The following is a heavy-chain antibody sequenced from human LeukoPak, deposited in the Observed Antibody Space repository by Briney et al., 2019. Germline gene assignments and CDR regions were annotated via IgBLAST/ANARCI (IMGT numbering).Heavy chain of an antibody. J-gene: IGHJ3*01. Sequence: GGSLRLSCAASGFTFSNYWMSWVRQAAGKGLEWVANTNQDGSEKYYVDSVKGRFTISRDNGKNSLYLQMNSLRAEDTALYYCARGVYSFDHWGQGTMVSVSS. V-gene: IGHV3-7*05. CDR2: TNQDGSEK. CDR1: GFTFSNYW. CDR3: ARGVYSFDH. D-gene: IGHD2-8*01.